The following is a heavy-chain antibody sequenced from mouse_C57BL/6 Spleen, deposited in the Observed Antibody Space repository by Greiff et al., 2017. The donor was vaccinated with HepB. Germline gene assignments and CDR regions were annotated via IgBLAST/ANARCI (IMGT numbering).Heavy chain of an antibody. D-gene: IGHD1-1*01. Sequence: VQLQQSGAELVRPGASVKLSCTASGFNIKDDYMHWVKQRPEQGLEWIGWIDPENGDTEYASKFQGTATITADTSSNTAYLQLSSLTSEDTAVYYCTTGGSSPHWYFDVWGTGTTVTVSS. CDR3: TTGGSSPHWYFDV. CDR1: GFNIKDDY. V-gene: IGHV14-4*01. CDR2: IDPENGDT. J-gene: IGHJ1*03.